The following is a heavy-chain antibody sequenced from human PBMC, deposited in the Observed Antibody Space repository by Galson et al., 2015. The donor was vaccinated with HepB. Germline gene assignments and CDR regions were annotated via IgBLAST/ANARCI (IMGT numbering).Heavy chain of an antibody. J-gene: IGHJ4*02. Sequence: SVKVSCKASGYSFTDYGISWVRQAPGQGLEWLGWISAYTGNTKYGQKFQGRLTLTTDTSTSTAYMELRSLKSDDTAVYYCARDVSTIVALDYWGQGTLVTVSS. CDR1: GYSFTDYG. V-gene: IGHV1-18*04. CDR2: ISAYTGNT. CDR3: ARDVSTIVALDY. D-gene: IGHD2-21*01.